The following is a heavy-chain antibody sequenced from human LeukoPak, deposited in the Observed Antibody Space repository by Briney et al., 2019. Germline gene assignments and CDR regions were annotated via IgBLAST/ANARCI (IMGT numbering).Heavy chain of an antibody. V-gene: IGHV4-59*01. CDR3: ARAYYDFWSGYYPPDAFDI. D-gene: IGHD3-3*01. Sequence: SETLSLTCTVSGGSISSYYWRWIRQPPGKGLEWIGYIYYSGSTNYNPSLKSRVTISVDTSKNQFSLKLSSVTAADTAVYYCARAYYDFWSGYYPPDAFDIWGQGTMVIVSS. CDR1: GGSISSYY. J-gene: IGHJ3*02. CDR2: IYYSGST.